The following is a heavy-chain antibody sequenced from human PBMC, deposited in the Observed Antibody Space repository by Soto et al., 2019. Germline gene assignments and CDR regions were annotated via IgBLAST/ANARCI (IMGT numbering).Heavy chain of an antibody. D-gene: IGHD6-13*01. J-gene: IGHJ6*03. CDR2: IYYSGST. CDR1: GGSISSYY. Sequence: PLETLSLTCTVSGGSISSYYWSWIRQPPGKGLEWIGYIYYSGSTNYNPSLKSRVTISVDTSKNQFSLKLSSVTAADTAVYYSARRIADNSYYYYMDVWGKGTTVTVSS. V-gene: IGHV4-59*01. CDR3: ARRIADNSYYYYMDV.